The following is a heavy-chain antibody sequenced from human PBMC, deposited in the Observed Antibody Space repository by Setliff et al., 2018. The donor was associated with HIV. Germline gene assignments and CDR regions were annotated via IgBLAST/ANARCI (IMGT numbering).Heavy chain of an antibody. V-gene: IGHV3-21*04. CDR2: ISSSSSYI. CDR1: GFTFRNYW. Sequence: GGSLRLSCAASGFTFRNYWMSWVRQAPGKGLEWVSSISSSSSYIYYADSVKGRFTISGDNAKNSLYLQMNSLRAEDTAFYYCAREVVVVVATTDAFDIWGQGTMVTVSS. J-gene: IGHJ3*02. CDR3: AREVVVVVATTDAFDI. D-gene: IGHD2-15*01.